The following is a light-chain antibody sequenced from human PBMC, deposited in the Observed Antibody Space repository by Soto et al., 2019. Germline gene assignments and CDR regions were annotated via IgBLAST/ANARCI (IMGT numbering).Light chain of an antibody. CDR3: QQTYNTPLT. Sequence: DIVMTQSPLSLPVTPGEPASISCRSSQSLLHSNGYNFLDWYLQTPGNAPKLLIYAASGLQSGVPSRFSGSGSGTDFTLTINSLQSEDFATYYCQQTYNTPLTFGGGTKVDI. V-gene: IGKV2-28*01. CDR1: QSLLHSNGYNF. CDR2: AAS. J-gene: IGKJ4*01.